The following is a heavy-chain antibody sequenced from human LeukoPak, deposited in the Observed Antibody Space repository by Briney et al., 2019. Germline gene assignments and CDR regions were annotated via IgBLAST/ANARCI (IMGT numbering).Heavy chain of an antibody. J-gene: IGHJ4*02. D-gene: IGHD3-22*01. CDR3: ATQNYDDSSGSTN. V-gene: IGHV4-34*01. CDR1: GGSFSGYY. CDR2: INHSGST. Sequence: SETLSLTCAVYGGSFSGYYWSWIRQPPGEGLEWSGEINHSGSTNYNPPPKCRVTISVATSKTKFPLKLRSVTAADTAVYYFATQNYDDSSGSTNWGQGTLVTVSS.